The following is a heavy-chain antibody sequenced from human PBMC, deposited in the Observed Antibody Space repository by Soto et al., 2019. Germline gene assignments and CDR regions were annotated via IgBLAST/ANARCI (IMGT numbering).Heavy chain of an antibody. J-gene: IGHJ4*02. CDR2: INPNSGGT. Sequence: QVQLVQSGAEVKKPGASVKVSCKASGYTFTGYYMHWVRQVPGQGLEWMGWINPNSGGTNYAQKFQGWVTMTRDTSISTAYMELSRLRSDDTAVYYCARYDYGDRRAFDYWGQGTLVTVSS. V-gene: IGHV1-2*04. D-gene: IGHD4-17*01. CDR1: GYTFTGYY. CDR3: ARYDYGDRRAFDY.